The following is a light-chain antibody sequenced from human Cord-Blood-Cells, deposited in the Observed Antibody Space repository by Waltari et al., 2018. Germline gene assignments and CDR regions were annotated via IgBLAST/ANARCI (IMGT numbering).Light chain of an antibody. CDR1: QSVSSY. V-gene: IGKV3-11*01. J-gene: IGKJ2*01. CDR2: DAS. CDR3: QQRINWPPMYP. Sequence: EIVLTQSPATLSLSPGERATLSCRASQSVSSYLAWYQQKPGQASRLLIYDASNRTTGIPARFSVSGSETDFTLTISSLEPEDFAVYYGQQRINWPPMYPFGQGTKLEIK.